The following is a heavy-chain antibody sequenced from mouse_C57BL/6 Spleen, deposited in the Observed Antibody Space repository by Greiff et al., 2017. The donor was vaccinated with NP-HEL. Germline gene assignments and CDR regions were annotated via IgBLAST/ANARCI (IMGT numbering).Heavy chain of an antibody. V-gene: IGHV1-69*01. Sequence: QVQLQQPGAELVMPGASVKLSCKASGYTFTSYWMHWVKQRPGQGLEWIGELDPSDSYTNYNQKFKGKSTLTVDKSSSTAYMQLSSLTSEDSAVYYCARGGVRYAMDYWGQGTSVTVSS. CDR2: LDPSDSYT. CDR3: ARGGVRYAMDY. CDR1: GYTFTSYW. J-gene: IGHJ4*01.